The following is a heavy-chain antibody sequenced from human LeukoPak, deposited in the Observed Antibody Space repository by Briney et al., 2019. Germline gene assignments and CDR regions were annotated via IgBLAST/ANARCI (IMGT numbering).Heavy chain of an antibody. D-gene: IGHD2-2*02. CDR2: ISGSGGST. V-gene: IGHV3-23*01. J-gene: IGHJ4*02. CDR3: AKESIVVVPAAIPFSVDY. Sequence: GGSLRLSCAASGFTFSSYAMSWVRQAPGKGLEWVSAISGSGGSTYYADSVKGRFTISRDNSKNTLYLQMNSLRAEDTAVYYCAKESIVVVPAAIPFSVDYWGQGTLVTVSS. CDR1: GFTFSSYA.